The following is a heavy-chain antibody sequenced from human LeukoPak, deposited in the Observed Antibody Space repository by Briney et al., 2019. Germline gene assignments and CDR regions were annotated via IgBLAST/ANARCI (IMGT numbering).Heavy chain of an antibody. J-gene: IGHJ4*02. CDR3: ARAREYSGSSDLDY. D-gene: IGHD1-26*01. CDR1: GYTFTSYG. CDR2: ISAYNGNT. V-gene: IGHV1-18*01. Sequence: GPVKVSCKASGYTFTSYGISWVRQAPGQGLEWMGWISAYNGNTNYAQKLQGRVTMTTDTSTSTAYMELRSLRSDDTAVYYCARAREYSGSSDLDYWGQGTLVTVSS.